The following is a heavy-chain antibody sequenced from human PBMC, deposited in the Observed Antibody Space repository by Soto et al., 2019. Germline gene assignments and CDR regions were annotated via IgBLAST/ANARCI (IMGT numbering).Heavy chain of an antibody. CDR3: ATDYGGNSYAFDI. V-gene: IGHV1-69*02. D-gene: IGHD4-17*01. CDR2: IIPILGIA. J-gene: IGHJ3*02. CDR1: GGTFSSYT. Sequence: SVKVSCKASGGTFSSYTISWVRQAPGQGLEWMGRIIPILGIANYAQKFQGRVTITADKSTSTAYMELSSLRSEDTAVYYCATDYGGNSYAFDIWGQGTMVTVSS.